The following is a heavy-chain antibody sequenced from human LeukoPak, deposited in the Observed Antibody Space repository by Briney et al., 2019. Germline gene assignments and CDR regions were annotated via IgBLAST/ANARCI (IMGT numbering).Heavy chain of an antibody. J-gene: IGHJ6*02. Sequence: GGSLRLSCAASGFTFSSYAMSWVRQAPGKGLEWASGISGSGGRTYYADSVKGRFTISRDNSKNTLYLQMNSLRAEDTAVYYCTRSILNYYFYSMDVWGQGTTVTVSS. V-gene: IGHV3-23*01. CDR2: ISGSGGRT. CDR3: TRSILNYYFYSMDV. CDR1: GFTFSSYA. D-gene: IGHD2-8*02.